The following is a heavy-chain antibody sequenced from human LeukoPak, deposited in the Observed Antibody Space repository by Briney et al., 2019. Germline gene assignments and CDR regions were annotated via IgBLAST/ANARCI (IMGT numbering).Heavy chain of an antibody. CDR3: AKDLSYGAPFDY. Sequence: PGGSLILSCAASGFTFSSYAMAWVRQAPGKGLEWVSIMSGSGGSSYYADSVKGRFTISRDNSKKMLYLQINSLRVADTAVYYCAKDLSYGAPFDYWGQGTLVTVSS. D-gene: IGHD4/OR15-4a*01. J-gene: IGHJ4*02. CDR1: GFTFSSYA. V-gene: IGHV3-23*01. CDR2: MSGSGGSS.